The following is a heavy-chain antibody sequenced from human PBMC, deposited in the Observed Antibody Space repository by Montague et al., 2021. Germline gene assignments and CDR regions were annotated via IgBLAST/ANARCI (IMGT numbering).Heavy chain of an antibody. CDR2: IYYSGNS. J-gene: IGHJ5*02. D-gene: IGHD6-13*01. CDR1: GASITSNIYY. V-gene: IGHV4-39*07. Sequence: SETLSLTCTVSGASITSNIYYWGWTRQSPGKGLEWIGSIYYSGNSFYQPSLKSRITMAVDTSKNQFSLKLSSVTAADTAIYYCGRGFSSWYVGWFDPWGQGTLVTVSS. CDR3: GRGFSSWYVGWFDP.